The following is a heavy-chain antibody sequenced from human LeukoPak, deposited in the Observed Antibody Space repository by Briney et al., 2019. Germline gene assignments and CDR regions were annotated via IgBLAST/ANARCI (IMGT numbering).Heavy chain of an antibody. CDR2: ISSSSSYI. J-gene: IGHJ6*02. V-gene: IGHV3-21*01. D-gene: IGHD5-12*01. CDR3: ARDGGYDFGAYYYYYGMDV. Sequence: GGSLRLSCAASGFTFSSYSMNWVRQAPGKGLEWVSSISSSSSYIYYADSVKGRFTISRDKAKHSLYLQMNSLRAEDTAVYYCARDGGYDFGAYYYYYGMDVWGQGTTVTVSS. CDR1: GFTFSSYS.